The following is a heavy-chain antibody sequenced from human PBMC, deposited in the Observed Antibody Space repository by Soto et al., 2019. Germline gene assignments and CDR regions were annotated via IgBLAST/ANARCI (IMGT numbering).Heavy chain of an antibody. Sequence: GGSLRLSCAASGFTFSSYAMSWVRQAPGKGLEWVSAISGSGGSTYYADSVKGRFTISRDNSKNTLYLQMNSLRAEDTAVYYCAKGQDHAWGYYYYGMDVWGQGTTVTVSS. V-gene: IGHV3-23*01. D-gene: IGHD3-16*01. J-gene: IGHJ6*02. CDR2: ISGSGGST. CDR3: AKGQDHAWGYYYYGMDV. CDR1: GFTFSSYA.